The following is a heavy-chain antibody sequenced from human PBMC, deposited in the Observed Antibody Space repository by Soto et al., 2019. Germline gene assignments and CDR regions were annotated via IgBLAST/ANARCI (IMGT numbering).Heavy chain of an antibody. J-gene: IGHJ4*02. V-gene: IGHV1-18*01. CDR3: ARGGVGAPHTGFTLIQGGGGDYFDH. CDR1: GYPFTRYG. CDR2: ISPYKGNT. D-gene: IGHD1-26*01. Sequence: ASVKVSCKTSGYPFTRYGITWVRQAPGQGLEWMGWISPYKGNTNYAQSLQDRITMTTDTSTTTASLELRSLRSDDTAMYYCARGGVGAPHTGFTLIQGGGGDYFDHWGQGTLVTVSS.